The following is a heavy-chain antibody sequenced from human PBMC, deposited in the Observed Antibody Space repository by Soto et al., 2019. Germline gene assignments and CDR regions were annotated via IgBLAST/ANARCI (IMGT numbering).Heavy chain of an antibody. Sequence: XLSLTPAISLVXVSSISAACNWIRQSPSRGLEWLGRTYYRSKWYNDYAVSVKSRITINPDTYKNQFSLQMNPVTPEDKAVYYCARVVAAAGHLDYWGQGTLGTVSS. CDR2: TYYRSKWYN. D-gene: IGHD6-13*01. J-gene: IGHJ4*02. V-gene: IGHV6-1*01. CDR1: LVXVSSISAA. CDR3: ARVVAAAGHLDY.